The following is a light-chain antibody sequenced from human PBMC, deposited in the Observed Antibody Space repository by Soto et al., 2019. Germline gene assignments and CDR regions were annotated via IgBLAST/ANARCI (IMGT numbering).Light chain of an antibody. CDR1: QSISSY. CDR3: QQNYSTAT. V-gene: IGKV1-39*01. CDR2: AAS. Sequence: DIQMTQSPSSLSASVGDRVTITCRASQSISSYLNWYQQKPGKAPKLLIYAASSLQSGVPSRFSGSGSGTDFTLTICSLQPEDFATYYCQQNYSTATFGSGAKVEIK. J-gene: IGKJ1*01.